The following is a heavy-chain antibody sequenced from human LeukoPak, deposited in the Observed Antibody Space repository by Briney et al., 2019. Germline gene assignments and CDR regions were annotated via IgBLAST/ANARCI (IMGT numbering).Heavy chain of an antibody. J-gene: IGHJ5*02. CDR3: AREQRLFDYYDSSGRGTERDWFDP. CDR1: GGSIIRSNYY. V-gene: IGHV4-39*07. CDR2: VYYSGST. Sequence: PSETLSLTCSVSGGSIIRSNYYWGWIRQPPGKGLEWIGTVYYSGSTNYNPSLKSRVTMSVDTSKNQFSLKLSSVTAADTAVYYCAREQRLFDYYDSSGRGTERDWFDPWGQGTLVTVSS. D-gene: IGHD3-22*01.